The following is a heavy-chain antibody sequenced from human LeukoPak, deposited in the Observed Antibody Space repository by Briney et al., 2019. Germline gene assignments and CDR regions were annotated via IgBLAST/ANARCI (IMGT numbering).Heavy chain of an antibody. Sequence: SVKVSCKASGGTFSSYAISWVRQAPGQGLEWMGGIIPIFGTANYAQKFQGRVTITADESTSTAYMELSSLRSEDTAVYYCAEYTVTTRTFDPWGQGTLVTVSS. J-gene: IGHJ5*02. CDR3: AEYTVTTRTFDP. CDR1: GGTFSSYA. D-gene: IGHD4-11*01. CDR2: IIPIFGTA. V-gene: IGHV1-69*13.